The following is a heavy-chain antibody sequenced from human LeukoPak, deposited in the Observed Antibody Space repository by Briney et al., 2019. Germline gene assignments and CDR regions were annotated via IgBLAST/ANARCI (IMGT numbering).Heavy chain of an antibody. J-gene: IGHJ6*02. Sequence: ASVKVSCKASGYTFTSYDINWVRQATGQGLEWMGWMNPNSGNTGYEQKFQGRVTMTRNTYISTAYMELSSLRSEDTAVCYCARGAWFGDQTGTYYYYYGMDVWGQGTTVTVSS. V-gene: IGHV1-8*01. D-gene: IGHD3-10*01. CDR3: ARGAWFGDQTGTYYYYYGMDV. CDR1: GYTFTSYD. CDR2: MNPNSGNT.